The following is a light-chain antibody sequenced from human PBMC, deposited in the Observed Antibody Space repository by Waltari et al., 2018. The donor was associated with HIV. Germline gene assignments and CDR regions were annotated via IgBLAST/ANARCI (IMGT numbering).Light chain of an antibody. V-gene: IGLV1-40*01. CDR3: SSYSSVNTFVV. CDR2: GNS. Sequence: QSELTQPPSVSAAPGQRVTISCTGSSSNIGAGYDVHWYQQVPGRAPKVVIYGNSNRPLGVSDRFSGSKSGNTASLTISGLQAEDEASYFCSSYSSVNTFVVFGGGTKVTVL. J-gene: IGLJ2*01. CDR1: SSNIGAGYD.